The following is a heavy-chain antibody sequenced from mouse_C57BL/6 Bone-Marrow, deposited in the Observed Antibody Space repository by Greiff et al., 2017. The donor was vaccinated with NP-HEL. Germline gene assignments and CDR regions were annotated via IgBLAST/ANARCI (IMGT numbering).Heavy chain of an antibody. J-gene: IGHJ2*01. V-gene: IGHV5-4*01. CDR3: ARGEDYGSSIDY. D-gene: IGHD1-1*01. Sequence: EVQLMESGGGLVKPGGSLKLSCAASGFTFSSYAMSWVRQTPEKRLEWVATISDGGSYTYYPDNVKGRFTITRDKAKNNQYMQMSHLKSEDTAMYYGARGEDYGSSIDYWGQGTTLTVSS. CDR1: GFTFSSYA. CDR2: ISDGGSYT.